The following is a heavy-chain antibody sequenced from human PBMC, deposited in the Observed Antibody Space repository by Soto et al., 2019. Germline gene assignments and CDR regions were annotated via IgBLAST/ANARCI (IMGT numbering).Heavy chain of an antibody. Sequence: GPLRHPCAVSGFTFINYSRNWVRQAPGKGLEWVSYISSSSSTIYYADSVKGRFTISRDNAKNSLYLQMNSLRAEDTAVYYCARDHEYCSSTSCYAFDIWGQGTMVTVSS. J-gene: IGHJ3*02. CDR2: ISSSSSTI. CDR1: GFTFINYS. V-gene: IGHV3-48*01. D-gene: IGHD2-2*01. CDR3: ARDHEYCSSTSCYAFDI.